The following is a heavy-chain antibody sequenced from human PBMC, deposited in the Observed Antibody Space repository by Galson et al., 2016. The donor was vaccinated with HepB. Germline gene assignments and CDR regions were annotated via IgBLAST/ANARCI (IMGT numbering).Heavy chain of an antibody. CDR3: ARESIAAVGTGALDY. CDR1: GFTFSSYA. J-gene: IGHJ4*02. CDR2: IWYDGSNK. V-gene: IGHV3-33*01. D-gene: IGHD6-13*01. Sequence: SLRLSCAASGFTFSSYAMHWVRQAPGKGLEWVAVIWYDGSNKYYADSVKGRFTISRDNSKNTLYLQMNSLRAEGTAVYYCARESIAAVGTGALDYGGQGTLVTVSS.